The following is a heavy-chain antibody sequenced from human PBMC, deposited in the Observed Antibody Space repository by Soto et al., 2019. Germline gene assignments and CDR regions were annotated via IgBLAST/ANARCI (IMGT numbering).Heavy chain of an antibody. CDR2: IKQDGSEK. CDR1: EFTFSSFY. D-gene: IGHD6-19*01. J-gene: IGHJ6*02. V-gene: IGHV3-7*01. Sequence: GGSPRLSCGASEFTFSSFYMSWGGQAPGKGLEWVANIKQDGSEKYYVDSVKGRFSISRDNAKSSLYLQMNSLRAEDTAVYYCARDRGWYGMDVWGQGTTVTVSS. CDR3: ARDRGWYGMDV.